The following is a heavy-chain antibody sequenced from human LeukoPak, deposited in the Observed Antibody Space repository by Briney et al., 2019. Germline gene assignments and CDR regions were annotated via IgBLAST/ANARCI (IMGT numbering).Heavy chain of an antibody. D-gene: IGHD2-2*01. Sequence: GGSLRLSXSASGFTFSNYWMSWVRQTPGKGLEWVANIKQDESEKYYVDSVKGRFTISRDNAKSSLYLQMNSLRAEDTAVYYCARALDSSSSRYQAFEEWGQGTLVTVSS. CDR3: ARALDSSSSRYQAFEE. CDR1: GFTFSNYW. J-gene: IGHJ4*02. CDR2: IKQDESEK. V-gene: IGHV3-7*01.